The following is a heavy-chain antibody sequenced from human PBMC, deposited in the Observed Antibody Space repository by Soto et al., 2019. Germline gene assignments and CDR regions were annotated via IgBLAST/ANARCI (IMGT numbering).Heavy chain of an antibody. J-gene: IGHJ2*01. Sequence: QVQLVQSGAEVKKPGSSVKVSCKASGGTFSSYAISWVRQAPVQGLEWMGGIIPIFGTANYAQKFQGRVTITADESTSTAYMELSSLRSEDTAVYYCARERIGTMIVVVTSGFDLWGRGTLVTVSS. CDR2: IIPIFGTA. CDR1: GGTFSSYA. V-gene: IGHV1-69*12. CDR3: ARERIGTMIVVVTSGFDL. D-gene: IGHD3-22*01.